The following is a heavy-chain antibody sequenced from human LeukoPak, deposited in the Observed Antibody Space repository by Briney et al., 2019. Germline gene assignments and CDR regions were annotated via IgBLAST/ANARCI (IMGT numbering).Heavy chain of an antibody. CDR2: ISHTGTTI. CDR1: GFTFSNYV. Sequence: GGSLRLSCAASGFTFSNYVMNWVRQAPGKGLEWVSYISHTGTTIYYADSVKGRFTISRDNSKNTLYLQMNSLRAEDTAVYSCAKDLWELPYYFDYWGQGTLVTVSS. V-gene: IGHV3-48*03. D-gene: IGHD1-26*01. CDR3: AKDLWELPYYFDY. J-gene: IGHJ4*02.